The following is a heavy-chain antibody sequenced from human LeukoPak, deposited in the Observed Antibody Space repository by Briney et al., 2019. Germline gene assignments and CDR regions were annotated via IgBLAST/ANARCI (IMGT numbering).Heavy chain of an antibody. Sequence: GESLKISCKGSGYSFTSYWIGWVRQMPGKGLEWMGIIYPGDSDTRYSPSFQGQVTISADKPISTAYLQWSSLKASDTAMYYCARASPGDTVVVVAALRDGFDYWGQGTLVTVSS. V-gene: IGHV5-51*01. CDR1: GYSFTSYW. CDR3: ARASPGDTVVVVAALRDGFDY. CDR2: IYPGDSDT. J-gene: IGHJ4*02. D-gene: IGHD2-15*01.